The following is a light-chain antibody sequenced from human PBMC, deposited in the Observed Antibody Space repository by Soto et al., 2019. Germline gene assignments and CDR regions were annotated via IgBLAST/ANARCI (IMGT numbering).Light chain of an antibody. Sequence: DIQMTQSPSTLSASVGDRVTITCRASQSISTWLAWYHQKPGKAPKLLISSASSLESGGPSRFSGSGSGTEFSLAISSLQPDDFATYCCQQYNYYPYTYGEGTKLEIK. CDR2: SAS. J-gene: IGKJ2*01. CDR1: QSISTW. V-gene: IGKV1-5*01. CDR3: QQYNYYPYT.